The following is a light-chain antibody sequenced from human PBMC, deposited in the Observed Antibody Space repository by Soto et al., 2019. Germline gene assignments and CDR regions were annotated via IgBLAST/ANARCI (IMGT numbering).Light chain of an antibody. V-gene: IGKV1-39*01. CDR3: QQSYSTPPT. CDR1: QSISSY. J-gene: IGKJ2*01. Sequence: DIQMPQSPSSLSASVGDRVTITCRASQSISSYLHWYQQKPGKAPKLLIYAASSLQSGVPSRFSGSGSGTDFTLTISSLQPEDFATYYCQQSYSTPPTFGQGTKLEIK. CDR2: AAS.